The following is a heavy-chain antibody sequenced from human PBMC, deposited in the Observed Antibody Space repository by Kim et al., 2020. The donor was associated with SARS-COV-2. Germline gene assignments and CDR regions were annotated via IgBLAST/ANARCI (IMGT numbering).Heavy chain of an antibody. Sequence: SETLSLTCAVSGGSISSSNWWSWVRQPPGKGLEWIGEVYHSGSTSYNPSLKSRVTISVDKSKNQFSLRLSSVTAADTAVYYCARVSSWSLGDPYYFDYWGQGTLVTVSS. V-gene: IGHV4-4*02. J-gene: IGHJ4*02. CDR1: GGSISSSNW. D-gene: IGHD6-6*01. CDR3: ARVSSWSLGDPYYFDY. CDR2: VYHSGST.